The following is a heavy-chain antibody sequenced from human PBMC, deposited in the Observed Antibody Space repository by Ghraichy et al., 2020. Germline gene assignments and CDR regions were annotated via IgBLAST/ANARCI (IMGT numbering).Heavy chain of an antibody. V-gene: IGHV1-24*01. CDR1: GYTLTELS. Sequence: ASVKVSCKVSGYTLTELSMHWVRQAPGKGLEWMGGFDPEDGETINAQKFQGRVTMTEDTSTDTAYMELSSLRSEDTAVYYCATDILTGYYYFDYWGQGTLVTVSS. D-gene: IGHD3-9*01. CDR3: ATDILTGYYYFDY. CDR2: FDPEDGET. J-gene: IGHJ4*02.